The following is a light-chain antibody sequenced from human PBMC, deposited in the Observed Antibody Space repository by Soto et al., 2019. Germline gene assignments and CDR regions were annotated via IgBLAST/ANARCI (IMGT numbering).Light chain of an antibody. CDR1: QSISSW. CDR2: DAS. CDR3: QQYNSYSGT. J-gene: IGKJ1*01. V-gene: IGKV1-5*01. Sequence: DIEMTQSPSGPSASVGDXXXXXXXXSQSISSWLAWYQQKPGKAPKLLISDASSLEXGVPSRFSGSGSGTEFTLTISSLQPDDFASYYCQQYNSYSGTFGQGTKVDIK.